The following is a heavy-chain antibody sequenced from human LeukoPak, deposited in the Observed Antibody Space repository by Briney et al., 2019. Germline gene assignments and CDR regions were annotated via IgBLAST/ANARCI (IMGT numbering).Heavy chain of an antibody. Sequence: SVKVSCKASGGTFSSYAISWVRQAPGQGREWMGRIIPILGIANYAQKFQGRVTITADKSTSTAYMELSSLRYEDTAVYYCAKAWALGYCSSTSCPYYGMDVWGQGTTVTVSS. CDR3: AKAWALGYCSSTSCPYYGMDV. V-gene: IGHV1-69*04. CDR1: GGTFSSYA. J-gene: IGHJ6*02. CDR2: IIPILGIA. D-gene: IGHD2-2*01.